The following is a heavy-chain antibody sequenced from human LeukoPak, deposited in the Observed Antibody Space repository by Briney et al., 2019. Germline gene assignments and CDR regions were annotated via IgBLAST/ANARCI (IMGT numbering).Heavy chain of an antibody. CDR1: GGSFSGYY. CDR2: INHSGST. V-gene: IGHV4-34*01. CDR3: ARRVHDYVWGGYRYNWFDP. Sequence: SETLSLTCAVYGGSFSGYYWSWIRQPPGKGLEWIGEINHSGSTNYNPSLKSRVTISVDTSKNQFSLKLSSVTAADMAVYYCARRVHDYVWGGYRYNWFDPWGQGTLVTVSS. D-gene: IGHD3-16*02. J-gene: IGHJ5*02.